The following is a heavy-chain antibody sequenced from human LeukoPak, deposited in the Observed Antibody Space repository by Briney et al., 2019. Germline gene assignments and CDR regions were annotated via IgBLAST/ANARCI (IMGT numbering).Heavy chain of an antibody. CDR3: TTVSRSDYFDY. J-gene: IGHJ4*02. Sequence: GGSLRLSCAASEFTFTSYELNWVRQAPGKGLEWVGRTKSKTDGGTTDYAAPVKGGFTISRDDSKNTLYLQMNSLKTEDTAVYYCTTVSRSDYFDYWSQGTLVTVSS. CDR2: TKSKTDGGTT. D-gene: IGHD2/OR15-2a*01. V-gene: IGHV3-15*01. CDR1: EFTFTSYE.